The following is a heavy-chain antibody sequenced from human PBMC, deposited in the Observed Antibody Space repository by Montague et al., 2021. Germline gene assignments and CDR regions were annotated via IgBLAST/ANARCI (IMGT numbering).Heavy chain of an antibody. J-gene: IGHJ5*02. D-gene: IGHD6-13*01. V-gene: IGHV4-39*07. CDR2: IYYSGNS. CDR1: GASITSNIYY. CDR3: ARVFSSWYVGWFDP. Sequence: SETLSLTCTVSGASITSNIYYWGWIRQSPGKGLEWIGSIYYSGNSFYQPSPKSRITMAVDTSKNQFSLKLSSVTAADTAIYYCARVFSSWYVGWFDPWGQGTLVTGSS.